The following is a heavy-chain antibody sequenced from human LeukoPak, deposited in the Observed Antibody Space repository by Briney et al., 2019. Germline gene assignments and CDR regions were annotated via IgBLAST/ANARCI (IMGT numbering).Heavy chain of an antibody. J-gene: IGHJ6*02. V-gene: IGHV4-4*02. CDR1: GGSISSSNW. CDR3: ASSSEGITMVPYYYYGMDV. D-gene: IGHD3-10*01. CDR2: IYHSGST. Sequence: PSETLSLTCAVSGGSISSSNWWSWVRQPPGKGLEWIGEIYHSGSTNYNPSLKSRVTISVDKSKNQFSLKLSSVTAADTAVYYCASSSEGITMVPYYYYGMDVWGQGTTVTVSS.